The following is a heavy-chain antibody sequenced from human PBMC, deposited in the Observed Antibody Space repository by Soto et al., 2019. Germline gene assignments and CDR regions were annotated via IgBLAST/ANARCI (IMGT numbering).Heavy chain of an antibody. CDR2: IYPGDSDT. CDR1: GYSFTSYW. D-gene: IGHD3-22*01. J-gene: IGHJ4*02. CDR3: ARRSRDYYDSSGYSVDDY. V-gene: IGHV5-51*01. Sequence: GESLKISCKGSGYSFTSYWIGWVRQMPGKGLEWMGIIYPGDSDTRYSPSFQGQVTISADKSISTAYLQWSSLKASDTAMYYCARRSRDYYDSSGYSVDDYWGQGTLVTVSS.